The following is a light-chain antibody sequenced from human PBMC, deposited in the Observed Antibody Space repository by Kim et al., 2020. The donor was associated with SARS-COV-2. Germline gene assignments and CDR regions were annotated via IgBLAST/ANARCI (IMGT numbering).Light chain of an antibody. CDR2: GKN. Sequence: SSELTQDPAVSVALGQTVRITCQGDSLRSYYASWYQQKPGQAPVLVIYGKNNRPSGTPDRFSGSSSGNTASLTITGAQAEDEADYYCNSRDSSGNHLGVFGGGTQLTVL. CDR1: SLRSYY. CDR3: NSRDSSGNHLGV. J-gene: IGLJ3*02. V-gene: IGLV3-19*01.